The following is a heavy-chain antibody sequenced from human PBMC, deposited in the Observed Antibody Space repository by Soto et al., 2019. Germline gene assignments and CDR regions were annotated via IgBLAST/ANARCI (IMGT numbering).Heavy chain of an antibody. D-gene: IGHD3-10*01. CDR1: GDTVSSNSAA. CDR2: TYYRSKWYN. Sequence: SQTLSLTCDISGDTVSSNSAAWNWIRQSPSRGLEWLGRTYYRSKWYNDYAPSVKSQITINPDTSRNQFSLQLNSVTPDDTAVYYCARERGVLSEAFDIWGQGTVVTVS. V-gene: IGHV6-1*01. J-gene: IGHJ3*02. CDR3: ARERGVLSEAFDI.